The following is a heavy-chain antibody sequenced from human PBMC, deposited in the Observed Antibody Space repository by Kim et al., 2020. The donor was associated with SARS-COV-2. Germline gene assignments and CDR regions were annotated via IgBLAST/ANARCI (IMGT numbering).Heavy chain of an antibody. J-gene: IGHJ3*02. V-gene: IGHV4-59*01. CDR2: IYYSGST. CDR1: GGSISSYY. CDR3: ARPVASGRWLDAFDI. Sequence: SETLSLTCTVSGGSISSYYWSWIRQPPGKGLEWIGYIYYSGSTNYNPSLKSRVTISVDTSKNQFSLKLSSVTAADTAVYYCARPVASGRWLDAFDIWGQGTMVTVSS. D-gene: IGHD3-10*01.